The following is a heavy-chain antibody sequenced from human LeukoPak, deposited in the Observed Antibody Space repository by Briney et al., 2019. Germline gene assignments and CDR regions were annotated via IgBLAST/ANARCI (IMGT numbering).Heavy chain of an antibody. CDR1: GGSFSGYY. Sequence: SETLSLTCAVYGGSFSGYYWSWIRQPPGKGLEWIGEINHSGSTNYNPSLKSRVTISVDTSKNQFSLKLSSVTAADTAVYYCASEGVATEGGYWGQGTVVTVSS. CDR3: ASEGVATEGGY. J-gene: IGHJ4*02. V-gene: IGHV4-34*01. CDR2: INHSGST. D-gene: IGHD5-12*01.